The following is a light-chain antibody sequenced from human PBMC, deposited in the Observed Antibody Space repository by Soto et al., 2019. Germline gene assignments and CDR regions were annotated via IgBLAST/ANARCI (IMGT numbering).Light chain of an antibody. J-gene: IGKJ5*01. CDR3: QQYDTSPIT. Sequence: EIVLTQSPGTLSLSPGERATLSCRASQSVSSAYLAWYQQRPGQAPKLLIYGGSSRATGIPDTFSGRGSGTDFSLTISRLEPEDFALYYCQQYDTSPITFGQGTRLEIK. CDR2: GGS. CDR1: QSVSSAY. V-gene: IGKV3-20*01.